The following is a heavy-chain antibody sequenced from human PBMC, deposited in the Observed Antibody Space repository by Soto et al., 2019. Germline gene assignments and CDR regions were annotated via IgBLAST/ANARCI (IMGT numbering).Heavy chain of an antibody. V-gene: IGHV1-2*04. J-gene: IGHJ4*02. CDR1: GYTLTGYY. Sequence: ASVKVSCKASGYTLTGYYMHWVRQAPGQGLEWMGWINPNSGGTNYAQKFQGWVTMTRDTSISTAYLELSRLRSDETDVYYCAFSLHLGDVPGGFDYWGQGTLVTVSS. D-gene: IGHD3-16*01. CDR3: AFSLHLGDVPGGFDY. CDR2: INPNSGGT.